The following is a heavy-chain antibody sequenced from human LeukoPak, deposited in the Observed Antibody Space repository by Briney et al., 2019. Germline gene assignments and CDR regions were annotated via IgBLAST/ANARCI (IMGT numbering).Heavy chain of an antibody. Sequence: GGSLRFSCAASGFTFSSNAMHWVRQAPGKGLEWVAVISYDGSNEYYADSVKGRFTISRDNSKNTLYLQMNSLRGADTAVYYCARDKTFIATTTTGYFEYWGQGTLVTVFS. CDR2: ISYDGSNE. CDR1: GFTFSSNA. J-gene: IGHJ4*02. D-gene: IGHD5-12*01. V-gene: IGHV3-30-3*01. CDR3: ARDKTFIATTTTGYFEY.